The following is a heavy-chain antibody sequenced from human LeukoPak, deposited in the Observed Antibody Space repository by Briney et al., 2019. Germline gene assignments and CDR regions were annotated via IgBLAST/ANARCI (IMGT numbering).Heavy chain of an antibody. J-gene: IGHJ6*03. CDR1: GGSISSYY. D-gene: IGHD3-10*01. V-gene: IGHV4-4*07. Sequence: SETLSLTCTVSGGSISSYYWSWIRQPAGKGLEWIGRIYTSGSTNYNPSLKSRVTMSVDTSKNQFSLKLSSVTAADTAVYYCARDGRYYYGSGSYYNRQGYYYYMDVWGKGTTVTISS. CDR2: IYTSGST. CDR3: ARDGRYYYGSGSYYNRQGYYYYMDV.